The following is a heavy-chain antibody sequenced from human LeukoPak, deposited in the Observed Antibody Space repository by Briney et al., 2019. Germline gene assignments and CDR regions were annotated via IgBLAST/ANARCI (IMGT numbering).Heavy chain of an antibody. J-gene: IGHJ6*04. V-gene: IGHV3-7*01. D-gene: IGHD2-15*01. Sequence: PGGSLRLSCAASRFSFSSDWMSWVRRDTGTGLEWEANISQDGSVKNYVDSVKGRFTISRDNAKNSLYLQMNSLRAEDTAVYYCARDAGIFRMDVWGKGTTVTGSS. CDR2: ISQDGSVK. CDR1: RFSFSSDW. CDR3: ARDAGIFRMDV.